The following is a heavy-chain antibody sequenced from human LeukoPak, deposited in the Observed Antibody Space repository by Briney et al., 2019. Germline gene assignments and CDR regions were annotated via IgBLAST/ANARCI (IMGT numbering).Heavy chain of an antibody. Sequence: ASVKVSCKAPGYTFTSYDINWVRQATGQGLEWMGWMNPNSGNTGYAQKFQGRVTMTRNTSISTAYMELSSLRSEDTAVYYCARGYSLPSGMDVWGQGTTVTVSS. V-gene: IGHV1-8*01. CDR2: MNPNSGNT. CDR3: ARGYSLPSGMDV. D-gene: IGHD2-21*01. J-gene: IGHJ6*02. CDR1: GYTFTSYD.